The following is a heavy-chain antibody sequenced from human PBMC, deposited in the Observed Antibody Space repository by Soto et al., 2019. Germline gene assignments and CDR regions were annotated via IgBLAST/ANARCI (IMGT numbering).Heavy chain of an antibody. J-gene: IGHJ6*02. CDR3: AGHRRAHYDSSGPFYYYGMDV. CDR1: GYSFTSYW. Sequence: PGESLKISCKGSGYSFTSYWISWVRQMPGKGLEWMGRIDPSDSYTNYSPSFQGHVTISADKSISTAYLQWSSLKASDTAMYYCAGHRRAHYDSSGPFYYYGMDVWGQGTTVTVSS. V-gene: IGHV5-10-1*01. D-gene: IGHD3-22*01. CDR2: IDPSDSYT.